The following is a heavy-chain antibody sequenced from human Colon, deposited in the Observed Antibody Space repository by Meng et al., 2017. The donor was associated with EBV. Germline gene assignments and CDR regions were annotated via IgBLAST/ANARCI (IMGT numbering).Heavy chain of an antibody. V-gene: IGHV4-34*01. CDR2: IDHRGNT. D-gene: IGHD3-10*01. CDR1: GGSFRDYY. J-gene: IGHJ5*02. CDR3: VRRGPSGNFSP. Sequence: QGQLQQWAAGLLEPPATLSRSFAVYGGSFRDYYWTWIRHPPGKGLEWIGEIDHRGNTKYNPSLKSRVTISLDTSKKQFSLKVSSVTAADSAVYYCVRRGPSGNFSPWSQGALVTVSS.